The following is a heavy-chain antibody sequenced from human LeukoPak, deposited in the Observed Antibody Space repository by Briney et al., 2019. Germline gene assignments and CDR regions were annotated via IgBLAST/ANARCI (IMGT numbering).Heavy chain of an antibody. D-gene: IGHD3-10*01. V-gene: IGHV3-48*02. CDR2: ISGSSTKI. J-gene: IGHJ3*02. CDR1: GFTFSTSS. CDR3: ASDFLGFGDYYAFNI. Sequence: GSLRLSCAASGFTFSTSSMNWVRQAPGKGLEWLSYISGSSTKIFYADSLKGRFTISIDNAKNSLYLQMNSLRDEDTAVYYCASDFLGFGDYYAFNIWGQGTMVSVSS.